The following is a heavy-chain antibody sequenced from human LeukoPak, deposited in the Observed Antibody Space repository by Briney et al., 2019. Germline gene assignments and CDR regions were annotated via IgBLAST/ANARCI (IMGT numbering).Heavy chain of an antibody. V-gene: IGHV4-34*01. CDR3: AKGSLVYDFWSGYPHSFDY. J-gene: IGHJ4*02. Sequence: PSETLSLTCALYGGSFSGYYWSWIRQPPGKGLEWIGEINHSGSTNYNPSLKSRVTISVDTSKNQFSLKLSSVTAADTAVYYCAKGSLVYDFWSGYPHSFDYWGQGTLVTVSS. CDR1: GGSFSGYY. CDR2: INHSGST. D-gene: IGHD3-3*01.